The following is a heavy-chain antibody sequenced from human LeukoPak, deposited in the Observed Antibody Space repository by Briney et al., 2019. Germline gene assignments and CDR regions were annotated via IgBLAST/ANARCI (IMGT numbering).Heavy chain of an antibody. CDR1: GGSISSSSYY. V-gene: IGHV4-39*07. Sequence: PSETLSLTCTVSGGSISSSSYYWGWIRQPPGKGLEWIGSIYYSGSTYYNPSLKSRVTISVDTSKNQFSLKLSSVTAADTAVYYCARDLGVTTVINWGQGTLVTVSS. D-gene: IGHD4-17*01. CDR3: ARDLGVTTVIN. CDR2: IYYSGST. J-gene: IGHJ4*02.